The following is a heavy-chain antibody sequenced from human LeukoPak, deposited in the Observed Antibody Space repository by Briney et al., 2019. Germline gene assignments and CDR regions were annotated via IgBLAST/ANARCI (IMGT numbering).Heavy chain of an antibody. CDR3: ATGRAYSSVDY. V-gene: IGHV4-59*01. D-gene: IGHD6-19*01. CDR2: IYYTGST. J-gene: IGHJ4*02. CDR1: GGSTSSYY. Sequence: SETLSLTCTVSGGSTSSYYWSWIRQPPGKGLEWIGCIYYTGSTNYNPSLKSRVTISVDTSKNQFSLKLSSVAAADTAVYYCATGRAYSSVDYWGQGTLVTVSS.